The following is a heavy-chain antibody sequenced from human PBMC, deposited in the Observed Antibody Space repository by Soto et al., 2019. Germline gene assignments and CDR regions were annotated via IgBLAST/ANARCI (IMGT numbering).Heavy chain of an antibody. J-gene: IGHJ4*02. V-gene: IGHV3-30-3*01. CDR2: MSYDGSQK. CDR3: AIAKSSSWHNFDY. CDR1: GFIFSTYT. Sequence: QVQLVESGGGVVQPGRSLGLSCAASGFIFSTYTLHWVRQAPGKGLEWLTVMSYDGSQKYYADSVKGRLTISRDNSKNTLYLQMTSLRAEDTAVYHCAIAKSSSWHNFDYWGQGTLVTVSS. D-gene: IGHD6-13*01.